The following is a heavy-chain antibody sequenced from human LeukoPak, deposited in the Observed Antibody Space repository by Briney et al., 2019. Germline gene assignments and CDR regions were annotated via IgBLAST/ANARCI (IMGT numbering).Heavy chain of an antibody. J-gene: IGHJ4*02. CDR3: ARDINGNGPDY. D-gene: IGHD2-8*01. Sequence: ASVKVSCKASGYTFTGYYLRWVRQAPGQGLEWMGWINPNSGGTNYAQKFQGRVTMTRDTSISTAYMELSRLRSDDTAVYYCARDINGNGPDYWGQGTLVTVSS. CDR2: INPNSGGT. CDR1: GYTFTGYY. V-gene: IGHV1-2*02.